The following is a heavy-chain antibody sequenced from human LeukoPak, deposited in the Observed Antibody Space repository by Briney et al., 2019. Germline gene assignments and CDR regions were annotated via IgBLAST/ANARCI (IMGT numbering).Heavy chain of an antibody. D-gene: IGHD4-11*01. V-gene: IGHV3-43*02. Sequence: GGSLRLSCAASGFTFSDYYMSWIRQAPGKGLEWVSLISEDGSSTYYADSVKGRFTISRDNSKNSLYLQMSSLRTEDTALYYCTKDGHSCHFDYWGQGTLVTVSS. J-gene: IGHJ4*02. CDR3: TKDGHSCHFDY. CDR2: ISEDGSST. CDR1: GFTFSDYY.